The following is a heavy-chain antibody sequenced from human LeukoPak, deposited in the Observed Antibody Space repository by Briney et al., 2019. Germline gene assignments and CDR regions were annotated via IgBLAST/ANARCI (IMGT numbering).Heavy chain of an antibody. Sequence: GGSLRLSCAASGFTFSSYGMHWVRQAPGKGLEWVAVIWYDGSNKYYADSVKGRFTISRDNSKNMLYLQMDSLRAEDTAIYYCTKDWSASYWGQGTLATVSS. CDR2: IWYDGSNK. CDR3: TKDWSASY. J-gene: IGHJ4*02. V-gene: IGHV3-33*06. CDR1: GFTFSSYG.